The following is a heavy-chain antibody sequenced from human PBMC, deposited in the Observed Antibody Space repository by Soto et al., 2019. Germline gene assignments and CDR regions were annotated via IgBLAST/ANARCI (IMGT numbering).Heavy chain of an antibody. CDR3: ARVDYGTGGYPFPYFDY. CDR2: INPDSGAT. CDR1: GYSFTGYY. J-gene: IGHJ4*02. Sequence: HEHLVQSGAAVKRPGASLKVSCKASGYSFTGYYIHWVRQAPGQGLEWMGWINPDSGATNYAQNFQGRVTLTSDTSISTASMDLTSLTSDDTAVYYCARVDYGTGGYPFPYFDYWGQGTLVIVSS. V-gene: IGHV1-2*02. D-gene: IGHD2-8*02.